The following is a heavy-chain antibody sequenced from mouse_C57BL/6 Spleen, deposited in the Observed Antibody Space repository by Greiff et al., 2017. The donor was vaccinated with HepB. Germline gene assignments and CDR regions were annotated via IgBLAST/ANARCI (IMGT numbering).Heavy chain of an antibody. Sequence: QVQLQQPGAELVMPGASVKLSCKASGYTFTSYWMHWVKQRPGQGLEWIGEIDPSDSYTNYNQKFKGKSTLTVDKSSSTAYMQLSSLTSEDSAVYYCARRGDYGSSGWFAYWGQGTLVTVSA. D-gene: IGHD1-1*01. CDR2: IDPSDSYT. CDR1: GYTFTSYW. J-gene: IGHJ3*01. V-gene: IGHV1-69*01. CDR3: ARRGDYGSSGWFAY.